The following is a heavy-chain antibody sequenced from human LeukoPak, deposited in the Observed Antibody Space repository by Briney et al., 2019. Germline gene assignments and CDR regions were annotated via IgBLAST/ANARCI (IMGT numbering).Heavy chain of an antibody. CDR2: VFHSGST. CDR1: GVSIVSTSYH. V-gene: IGHV4-39*01. J-gene: IGHJ4*02. Sequence: SETLSLTCAVSGVSIVSTSYHWAWIRQSPGKGLEWIANVFHSGSTYQNLSLRSRVAISVDTSKNQFSLRLTSVTAADTATYYCARHLENNEGSGSYGYFDKWGQGTLVTVSS. D-gene: IGHD1-26*01. CDR3: ARHLENNEGSGSYGYFDK.